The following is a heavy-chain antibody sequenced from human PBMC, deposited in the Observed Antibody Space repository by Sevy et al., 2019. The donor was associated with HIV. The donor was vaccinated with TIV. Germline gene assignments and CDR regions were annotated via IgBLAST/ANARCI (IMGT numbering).Heavy chain of an antibody. Sequence: GGYLRLSCAASGFTFSSYRMTWVRQDPGKGLEWVSCISSTSAYINYADSVKGRFTIPRDNAKNFRYLQMDSLRADDTAVYYCARAVLVISTWISDYWGQGTLFTVSS. CDR1: GFTFSSYR. D-gene: IGHD2-8*02. V-gene: IGHV3-21*01. J-gene: IGHJ4*02. CDR3: ARAVLVISTWISDY. CDR2: ISSTSAYI.